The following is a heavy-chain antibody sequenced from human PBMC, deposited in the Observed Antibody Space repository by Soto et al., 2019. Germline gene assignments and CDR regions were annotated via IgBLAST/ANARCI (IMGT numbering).Heavy chain of an antibody. J-gene: IGHJ5*02. CDR3: ARGRGEFDD. V-gene: IGHV4-34*01. CDR1: GASLSDNY. D-gene: IGHD2-21*01. Sequence: PSETLSLTCAVYGASLSDNYCNWLRQPPGKGLEWIGEINHSGNTNYNPSLRSRVTISIDTSKIQLSLNLRSVYAAETAVYYCARGRGEFDDWGQGTPVTVSS. CDR2: INHSGNT.